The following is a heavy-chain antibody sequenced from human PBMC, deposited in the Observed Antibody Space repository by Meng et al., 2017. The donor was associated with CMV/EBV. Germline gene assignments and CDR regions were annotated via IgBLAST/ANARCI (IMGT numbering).Heavy chain of an antibody. Sequence: QMHAGQSVAEMKKPGASVKVSCKASRYTCNSDYMHLVRQAPGQGLELMGIINPSGGSTSYAQKFQGRVTMTRDTSTSTVYMELRSLRSDDTAVYYCARMEVGGGSCYSDYWGQGTLVTVSS. J-gene: IGHJ4*02. CDR3: ARMEVGGGSCYSDY. CDR1: RYTCNSDY. D-gene: IGHD2-15*01. CDR2: INPSGGST. V-gene: IGHV1-46*02.